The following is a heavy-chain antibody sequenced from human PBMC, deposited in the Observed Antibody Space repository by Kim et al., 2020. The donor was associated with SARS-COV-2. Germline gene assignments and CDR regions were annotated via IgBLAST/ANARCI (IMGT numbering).Heavy chain of an antibody. CDR3: AKGMRDTAMVLDY. Sequence: YPDSVKGRFTISRDNSKNTLYLQMNSLRAEDTAVYYCAKGMRDTAMVLDYWGQGTLVTVSS. J-gene: IGHJ4*02. V-gene: IGHV3-23*03. D-gene: IGHD5-18*01.